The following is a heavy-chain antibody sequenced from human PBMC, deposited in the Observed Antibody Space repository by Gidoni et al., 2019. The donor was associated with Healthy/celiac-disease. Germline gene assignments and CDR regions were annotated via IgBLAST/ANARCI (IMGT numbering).Heavy chain of an antibody. D-gene: IGHD5-12*01. CDR1: GGTFSSYT. CDR3: ARDVSGYDVGVVYFDY. Sequence: QVQLVQSGAEVKKPGSSVKVSCKASGGTFSSYTISWVRQAPGQGLEWMGRIIPILGIANYAQKFQGRVTITADKSTSTAYMELSSLRSEDTAVYYCARDVSGYDVGVVYFDYWGQGTLVTVSS. J-gene: IGHJ4*02. CDR2: IIPILGIA. V-gene: IGHV1-69*08.